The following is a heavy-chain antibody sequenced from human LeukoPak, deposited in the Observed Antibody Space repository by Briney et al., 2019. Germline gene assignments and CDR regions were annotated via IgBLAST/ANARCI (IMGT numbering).Heavy chain of an antibody. V-gene: IGHV3-23*01. CDR1: GFTFSSYA. D-gene: IGHD3-16*01. Sequence: LPGGSLRLSCAASGFTFSSYAMSWVRQAPGKGLEWVSAISGSGGSTYYADSVKGRFTISRDNSKNTLYLQMNSLRAEDTAVYYCAKAPFSNLYQPHWYFDYWGQGTLVTVSS. J-gene: IGHJ4*02. CDR3: AKAPFSNLYQPHWYFDY. CDR2: ISGSGGST.